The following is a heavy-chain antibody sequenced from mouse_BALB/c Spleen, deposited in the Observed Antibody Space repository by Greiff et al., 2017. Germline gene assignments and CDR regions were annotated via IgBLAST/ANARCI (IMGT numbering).Heavy chain of an antibody. V-gene: IGHV5-4*02. CDR3: ARAYYGYDFDY. Sequence: DVKLVESGGGLVKPGGSLKLSCAASGFTFSDYYMYWVRQTPEKRLEWVATISDGGSYTYYPDSVKGRFTISRDNAKNNLYLQMSSLKSEDTAMYYCARAYYGYDFDYWGQGTTLTVSS. CDR1: GFTFSDYY. CDR2: ISDGGSYT. J-gene: IGHJ2*01. D-gene: IGHD2-9*01.